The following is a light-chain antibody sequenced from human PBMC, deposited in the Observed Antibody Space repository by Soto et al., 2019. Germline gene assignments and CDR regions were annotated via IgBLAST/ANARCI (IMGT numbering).Light chain of an antibody. CDR2: GAS. CDR1: QSASGNT. CDR3: QQYGSSPGT. J-gene: IGKJ1*01. V-gene: IGKV3-20*01. Sequence: EIVLTQSPGTLSLSPGERATLSCRASQSASGNTLAWYQQKPGQAPRLLIYGASSRATGIPDRFSGSGSGTDFTLTISRLEPEDFAVYYCQQYGSSPGTFGQGTKV.